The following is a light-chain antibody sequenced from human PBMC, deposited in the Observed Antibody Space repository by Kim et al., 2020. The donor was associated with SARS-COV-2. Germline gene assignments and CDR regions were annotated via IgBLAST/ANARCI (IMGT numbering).Light chain of an antibody. CDR3: AAWDDSLNGPV. CDR2: SYN. CDR1: SSNIGRNT. Sequence: GQRVTISCSGSSSNIGRNTVNWYQQPPGTAPKLLIYSYNQRPSGVPDRFSGSKSGTSASLAISGLQSEDEADYYCAAWDDSLNGPVFGGGTQLTVL. J-gene: IGLJ2*01. V-gene: IGLV1-44*01.